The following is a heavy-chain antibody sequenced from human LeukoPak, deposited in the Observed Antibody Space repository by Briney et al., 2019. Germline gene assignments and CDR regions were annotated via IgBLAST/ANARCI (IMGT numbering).Heavy chain of an antibody. CDR1: GFTFSNYW. CDR3: ARETFAATARGGDH. J-gene: IGHJ4*02. CDR2: IKQDGSET. D-gene: IGHD6-13*01. Sequence: GRSLRLSCAASGFTFSNYWMTWVRQAPRKGLEWVANIKQDGSETYYVDSVKGRLTISRDNAKNSLFLQMNSLRADDTAVYYCARETFAATARGGDHWGQGTLVTVSS. V-gene: IGHV3-7*01.